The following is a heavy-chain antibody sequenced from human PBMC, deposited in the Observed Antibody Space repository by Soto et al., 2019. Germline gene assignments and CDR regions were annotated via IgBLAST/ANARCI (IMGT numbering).Heavy chain of an antibody. J-gene: IGHJ6*02. CDR3: VKGGEDITSPYGMDV. CDR2: ISSGGTYL. V-gene: IGHV3-21*04. D-gene: IGHD3-16*01. CDR1: GFTFRTHP. Sequence: LRLSCAGSGFTFRTHPLLWFRQAPWKGLEWVSSISSGGTYLEYAHSVKGRFAISRDDAKDSVFLQMNSLKTDDTAVYYCVKGGEDITSPYGMDVWGQGTTVTSP.